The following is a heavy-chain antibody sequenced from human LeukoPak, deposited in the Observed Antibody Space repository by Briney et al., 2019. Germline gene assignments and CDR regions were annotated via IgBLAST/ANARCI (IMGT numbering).Heavy chain of an antibody. Sequence: PSETLSLTCTVSGGSISSYYWSWIRQPAGKGLEWIGRIYTSGSTNYNPSLKSRVTMSVDTSKNQFSLKLSSVTAAETAVYYCARENPLWFGELFPIDYWGQGTLVTVSS. D-gene: IGHD3-10*01. CDR1: GGSISSYY. CDR3: ARENPLWFGELFPIDY. CDR2: IYTSGST. J-gene: IGHJ4*02. V-gene: IGHV4-4*07.